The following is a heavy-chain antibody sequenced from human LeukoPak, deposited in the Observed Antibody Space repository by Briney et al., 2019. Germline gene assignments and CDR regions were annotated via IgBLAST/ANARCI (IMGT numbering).Heavy chain of an antibody. D-gene: IGHD3-10*01. CDR3: AKSSTYYYGSGSYWDY. CDR1: GFTFSSYG. CDR2: ISYDGSNK. Sequence: GGSLRLSCAASGFTFSSYGMHWVRQAPGKGLEWVAVISYDGSNKDYADSVKGRFTISRDNSKNTLYLQMNSLRAEDTAVYYCAKSSTYYYGSGSYWDYWGQGTLVTVSS. V-gene: IGHV3-30*18. J-gene: IGHJ4*02.